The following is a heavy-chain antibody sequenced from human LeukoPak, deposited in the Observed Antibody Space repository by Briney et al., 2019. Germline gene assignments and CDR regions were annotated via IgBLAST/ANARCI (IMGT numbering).Heavy chain of an antibody. CDR1: GFTFSSYA. CDR2: ISGSGGGT. CDR3: AKDVYGTVTTYLDY. D-gene: IGHD4-17*01. J-gene: IGHJ4*02. Sequence: GGSLRLSCAASGFTFSSYAMSWVRQAAGKGLEWVSAISGSGGGTYYADSVKGRFTISRDNSKNTLYLQMNTLRSEDTAVYYCAKDVYGTVTTYLDYWGQGTLVTVSS. V-gene: IGHV3-23*01.